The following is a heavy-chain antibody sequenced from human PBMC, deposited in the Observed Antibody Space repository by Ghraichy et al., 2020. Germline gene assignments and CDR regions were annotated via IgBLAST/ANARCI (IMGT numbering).Heavy chain of an antibody. J-gene: IGHJ5*02. CDR3: ARQEGYEQHAGEFDP. Sequence: SETLSLTCTVPGGSISSSTYYWGWIRQPPGKGLEWIGSIYYSGSTYYNPSLKSRVTISVDTSKNQFSLKLSSVTAADTAVYYCARQEGYEQHAGEFDPWGQGTLVTVSS. V-gene: IGHV4-39*01. D-gene: IGHD6-13*01. CDR1: GGSISSSTYY. CDR2: IYYSGST.